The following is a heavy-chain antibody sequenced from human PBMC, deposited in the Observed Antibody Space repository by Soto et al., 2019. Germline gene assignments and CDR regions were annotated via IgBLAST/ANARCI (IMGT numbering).Heavy chain of an antibody. Sequence: QLQLREAGPGLVQPAPTLSLTCTVAGGSLPGGVSYWTWVRQHPGEGLEWVGHIYYSGTAYYNPSLKSRVALSVDPSQNRFSLKLSSVTAADTAIYFCARSLPGGTVFYMDIWGEGTTVTVSS. CDR3: ARSLPGGTVFYMDI. CDR1: GGSLPGGVSY. CDR2: IYYSGTA. D-gene: IGHD1-26*01. J-gene: IGHJ6*03. V-gene: IGHV4-31*03.